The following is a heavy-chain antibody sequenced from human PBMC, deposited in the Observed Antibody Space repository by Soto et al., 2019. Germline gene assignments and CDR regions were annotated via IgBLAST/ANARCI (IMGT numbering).Heavy chain of an antibody. V-gene: IGHV3-23*01. Sequence: EMQLLESGGGLEQPGGSLRLSCAASGFTFSSYAMTWVRQAPGKGLEWVSLISGGSSSTYYADSVKGRFTISRDNSKKTLYLQMNSLRAEDTAVYYCAKDFWFWDLLSATYSYGMDVWGQGTAVTVSS. CDR2: ISGGSSST. J-gene: IGHJ6*02. CDR1: GFTFSSYA. D-gene: IGHD3-10*01. CDR3: AKDFWFWDLLSATYSYGMDV.